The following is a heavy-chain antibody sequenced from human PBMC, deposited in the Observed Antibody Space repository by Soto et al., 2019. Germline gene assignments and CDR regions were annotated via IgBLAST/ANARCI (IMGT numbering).Heavy chain of an antibody. V-gene: IGHV3-30-3*01. D-gene: IGHD1-26*01. CDR1: GFTFSSYA. J-gene: IGHJ3*02. CDR2: ISYDGSNK. Sequence: PGGSLRLSCAASGFTFSSYAMHWVRQAPGKGLEWVAVISYDGSNKYYADSVKGRFTISRDNSKNTLYLQMNSLRAEDTAVYYCARLLLSPVGATPYDAFDIWGQGTMVTVSS. CDR3: ARLLLSPVGATPYDAFDI.